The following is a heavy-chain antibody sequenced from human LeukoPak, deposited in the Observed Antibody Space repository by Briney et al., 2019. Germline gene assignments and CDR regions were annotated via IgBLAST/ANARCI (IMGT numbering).Heavy chain of an antibody. CDR2: INPNSGGT. J-gene: IGHJ3*02. CDR1: GYTFTGYY. V-gene: IGHV1-2*02. CDR3: ARDLPITIFGVVHDAFDI. D-gene: IGHD3-3*01. Sequence: ASVKVSCKASGYTFTGYYMHWVRQAPGQGLEWMGWINPNSGGTNYAQKFQGRVTMTRDTYISTAYMELSRLRSDDTAVYYCARDLPITIFGVVHDAFDIWGQGTMVTVSS.